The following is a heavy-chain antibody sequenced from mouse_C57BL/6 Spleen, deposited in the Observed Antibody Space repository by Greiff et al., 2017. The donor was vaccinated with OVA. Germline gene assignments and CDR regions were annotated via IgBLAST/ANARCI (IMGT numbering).Heavy chain of an antibody. V-gene: IGHV1-19*01. CDR3: TISDGSLYYYALDY. Sequence: EVQLQQSGPVLVKPGASVKMSCKASGYTFTDYYMNWVKQSHGKSLEWIGVINPYNGGTSYNQKFKGKATLTGDKSSSTAYMELNILTSEDSAVYYCTISDGSLYYYALDYGGQGPSVPFPS. CDR1: GYTFTDYY. D-gene: IGHD2-3*01. J-gene: IGHJ4*01. CDR2: INPYNGGT.